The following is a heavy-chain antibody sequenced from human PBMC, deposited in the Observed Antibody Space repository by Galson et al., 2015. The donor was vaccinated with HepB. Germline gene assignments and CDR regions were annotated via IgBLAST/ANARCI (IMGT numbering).Heavy chain of an antibody. J-gene: IGHJ4*02. CDR1: HGSINNYY. CDR3: ARHPGRGSVGYAFDL. D-gene: IGHD5-12*01. CDR2: IRYTGDT. V-gene: IGHV4-59*08. Sequence: ETLSLTCSVSHGSINNYYWSWIRQSPGKRPEWIGYIRYTGDTTYNPSLGYRVGMSVDTSINQVSLWLTSVTAADTAVYYCARHPGRGSVGYAFDLWGQGTLVAVSA.